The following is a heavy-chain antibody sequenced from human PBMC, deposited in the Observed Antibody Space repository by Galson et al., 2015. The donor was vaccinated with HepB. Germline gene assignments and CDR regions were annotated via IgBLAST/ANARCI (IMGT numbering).Heavy chain of an antibody. D-gene: IGHD5-24*01. CDR2: IIPIFGTA. CDR1: GGTFSSYA. J-gene: IGHJ4*02. Sequence: SVKVSCKASGGTFSSYAISWVRQAPGQGLEWMGGIIPIFGTANYAQKFQGRVTITADESTSTAYMELSSLRAEDTAVYYCATLKRVQRWLQDLSSVDYWGQGTLVTVSS. CDR3: ATLKRVQRWLQDLSSVDY. V-gene: IGHV1-69*13.